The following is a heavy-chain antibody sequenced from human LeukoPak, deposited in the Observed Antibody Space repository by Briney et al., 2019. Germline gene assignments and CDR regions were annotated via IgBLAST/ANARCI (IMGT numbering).Heavy chain of an antibody. J-gene: IGHJ4*02. V-gene: IGHV1-2*02. CDR3: AIDVHGGNSFDY. CDR2: INANSGGT. D-gene: IGHD4-23*01. Sequence: ASVKVSCKAPGYTFTGYYMHWVRQAPGQGLEWMGWINANSGGTDYAQKFQDRVTMTRDASISTAYMELSRLTSDDTAVYYCAIDVHGGNSFDYWGQGTLVTVSS. CDR1: GYTFTGYY.